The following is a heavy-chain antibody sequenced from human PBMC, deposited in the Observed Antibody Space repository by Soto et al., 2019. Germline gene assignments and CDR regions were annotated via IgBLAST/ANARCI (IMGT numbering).Heavy chain of an antibody. Sequence: QPGGSLRLSCAASGFTFSSYGMHWVRQAPGKGLEWVAVISYDGSNKYYADSVKGRFTISGDNSKNTLYLQMNSLRAEDTAVYYCAKDDSTHFDYWGQGTLVTVSS. CDR1: GFTFSSYG. V-gene: IGHV3-30*18. D-gene: IGHD2-2*01. CDR3: AKDDSTHFDY. J-gene: IGHJ4*02. CDR2: ISYDGSNK.